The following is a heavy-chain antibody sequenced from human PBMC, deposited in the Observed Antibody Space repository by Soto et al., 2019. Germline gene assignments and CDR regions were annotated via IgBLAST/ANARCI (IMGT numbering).Heavy chain of an antibody. V-gene: IGHV1-3*05. CDR2: INAGNGNT. Sequence: QVQLVQSGAEEKKPGASVKVSCKASGYTFTSYAMHWVRQAPGQRLEWMGWINAGNGNTKYSQKLQGRVTITRDTSASTAYMVLSSLRSEDTAVYYCARENEGFDPWGQGTLVTVSS. CDR1: GYTFTSYA. J-gene: IGHJ5*02. CDR3: ARENEGFDP.